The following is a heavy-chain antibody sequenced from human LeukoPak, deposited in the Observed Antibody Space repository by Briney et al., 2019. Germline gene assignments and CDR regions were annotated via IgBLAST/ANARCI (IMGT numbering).Heavy chain of an antibody. CDR3: FYGSTNAYYYYGMDV. Sequence: PSETLPLTCTVSGGSISSSSYYWGWIRQPPGKGLEWIGSIYYSGSTYYNPSLKSRVTISVDTSKNQSSLKLSSVTAADTAVYYSFYGSTNAYYYYGMDVWGQGTTVTVSS. V-gene: IGHV4-39*01. D-gene: IGHD5-24*01. CDR2: IYYSGST. CDR1: GGSISSSSYY. J-gene: IGHJ6*02.